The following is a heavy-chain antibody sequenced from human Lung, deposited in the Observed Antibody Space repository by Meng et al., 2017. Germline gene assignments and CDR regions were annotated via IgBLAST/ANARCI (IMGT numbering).Heavy chain of an antibody. CDR3: ARPKQANWYFDL. Sequence: QVQLQQWGAGLLKPSETLSLTCAVYGGSFSGYYWSWIRQPPGKGLEWIGEINHSGSNNYNPSLKSRVTISVDTSKNQFSLKLSSVTAADTAVYYCARPKQANWYFDLWGRGTLVTVSS. CDR1: GGSFSGYY. CDR2: INHSGSN. J-gene: IGHJ2*01. V-gene: IGHV4-34*01. D-gene: IGHD1/OR15-1a*01.